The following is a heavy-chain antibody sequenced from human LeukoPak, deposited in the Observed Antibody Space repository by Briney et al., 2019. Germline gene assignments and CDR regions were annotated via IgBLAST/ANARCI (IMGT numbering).Heavy chain of an antibody. CDR3: AREGADKCSSTSCYPGGYYYYGMDV. CDR2: ISSSGSTI. V-gene: IGHV3-48*03. J-gene: IGHJ6*04. D-gene: IGHD2-2*01. CDR1: GFTFSSYE. Sequence: GGSLRLSCAASGFTFSSYEMNWVRQAPGKGLEWVSYISSSGSTIYYADSVQGRFTISRDNAKNSLYLQMNSLRAEDTAVYYCAREGADKCSSTSCYPGGYYYYGMDVWGKGTTVTVSS.